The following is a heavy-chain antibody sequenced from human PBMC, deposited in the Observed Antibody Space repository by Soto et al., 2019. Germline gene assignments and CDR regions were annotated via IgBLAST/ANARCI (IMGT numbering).Heavy chain of an antibody. CDR1: GGSISSGGYY. Sequence: QVQLQESGPGLVKPSQTLSLTCTVSGGSISSGGYYWSWIRQHPGKGLEWIGYIYYSGSTYYHPSLKSRATISVDTSKNQFSLKLSSVTAADTAVYYCARGGLGYCSGGSCYSAGLSSYYYGMDVWGQGTTVTVSS. D-gene: IGHD2-15*01. CDR2: IYYSGST. J-gene: IGHJ6*02. V-gene: IGHV4-31*03. CDR3: ARGGLGYCSGGSCYSAGLSSYYYGMDV.